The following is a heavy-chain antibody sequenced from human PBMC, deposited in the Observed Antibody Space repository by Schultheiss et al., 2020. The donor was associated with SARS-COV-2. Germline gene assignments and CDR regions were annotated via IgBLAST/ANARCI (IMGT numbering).Heavy chain of an antibody. J-gene: IGHJ4*02. V-gene: IGHV4-34*01. CDR1: GGSFSGYY. CDR2: INHSGGT. D-gene: IGHD3-22*01. CDR3: ARIDSSGYYAYDY. Sequence: SETLSLTCAVYGGSFSGYYWSWIRQPPGKGLEWIGEINHSGGTNYNSSLKSRVTISVDTSKNQFSLKLSSVTAADTAVYYCARIDSSGYYAYDYWGQGTLVTVSS.